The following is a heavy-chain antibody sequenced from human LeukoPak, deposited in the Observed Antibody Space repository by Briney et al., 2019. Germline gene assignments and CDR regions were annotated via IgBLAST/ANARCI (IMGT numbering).Heavy chain of an antibody. V-gene: IGHV3-48*04. CDR2: ISSSSSTI. Sequence: GGSLRLSCAASGFTFSSYSMNWVRQAPGKGLEWVSYISSSSSTIYYADSVKGRFTISRDNAKNSLYLQMNSLRAEDTAVYYCARGGTVGAPRGVDYWGQGTLVTVSS. J-gene: IGHJ4*02. CDR1: GFTFSSYS. D-gene: IGHD1-26*01. CDR3: ARGGTVGAPRGVDY.